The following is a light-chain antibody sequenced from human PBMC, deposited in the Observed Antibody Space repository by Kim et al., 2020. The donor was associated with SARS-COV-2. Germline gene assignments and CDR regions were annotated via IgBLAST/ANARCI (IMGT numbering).Light chain of an antibody. V-gene: IGKV3-11*01. J-gene: IGKJ4*01. CDR3: QQRSNWPPLT. Sequence: PGERATLACRASQSVSSYLAWYQQKPGQAPRLLIYDASNRATGIPARFSGSGSGTDFTLTISSLEPEDFAVYYCQQRSNWPPLTFGGGTKVDIK. CDR1: QSVSSY. CDR2: DAS.